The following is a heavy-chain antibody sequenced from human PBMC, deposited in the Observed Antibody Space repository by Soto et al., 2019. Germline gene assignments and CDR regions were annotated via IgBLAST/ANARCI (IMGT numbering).Heavy chain of an antibody. CDR2: IDQDGGEK. J-gene: IGHJ5*02. CDR3: ARVVYRSSWGGRFDP. Sequence: EVQLVESGGGLVQPGGSLRLSCAASDFTFSRYWMGWVRQAPCKGLEWVANIDQDGGEKYYVDSVKGRFTISRDNGNNSLYLEMNSLRGEDTAVYFCARVVYRSSWGGRFDPWGQGALVTVSS. V-gene: IGHV3-7*05. CDR1: DFTFSRYW. D-gene: IGHD6-6*01.